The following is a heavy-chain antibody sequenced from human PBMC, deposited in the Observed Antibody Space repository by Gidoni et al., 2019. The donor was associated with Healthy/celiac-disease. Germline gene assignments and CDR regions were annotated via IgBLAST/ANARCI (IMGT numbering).Heavy chain of an antibody. V-gene: IGHV2-26*01. CDR3: ARISRIAVAGSNYYYYYGMDV. CDR2: IFSNDEK. Sequence: QVTLKESGPVLVKPTETLTLTCTVSGFSLSNARMGVSWIRQPPGKALEWLAHIFSNDEKSYSTSLKSRLTISKDTSKIQVVLTMTNMDPVDTATYYCARISRIAVAGSNYYYYYGMDVWGQGTTVTVSS. J-gene: IGHJ6*02. D-gene: IGHD6-19*01. CDR1: GFSLSNARMG.